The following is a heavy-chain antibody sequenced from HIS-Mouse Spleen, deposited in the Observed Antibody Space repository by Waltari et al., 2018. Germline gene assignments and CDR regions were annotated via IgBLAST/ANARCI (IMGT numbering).Heavy chain of an antibody. J-gene: IGHJ2*01. CDR3: AREIPYSSSWYDWYFDL. Sequence: QLQLQESGPGLVKPSETLSLTCTVSGGSISSSSCYWGWIRPPPGKGLEWIGSIYYGGSTYYNPSLKSRVTISVDTSKNQFSLKLSSVTAADTAVYYCAREIPYSSSWYDWYFDLWGRGTLVTVSS. CDR2: IYYGGST. D-gene: IGHD6-13*01. V-gene: IGHV4-39*07. CDR1: GGSISSSSCY.